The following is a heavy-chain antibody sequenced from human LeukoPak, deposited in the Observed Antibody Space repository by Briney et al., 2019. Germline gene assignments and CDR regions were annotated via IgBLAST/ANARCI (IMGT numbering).Heavy chain of an antibody. J-gene: IGHJ5*02. CDR3: ARALRDSNYGWFDP. CDR2: IYYSGAT. V-gene: IGHV4-59*11. Sequence: SETLSLTCTVSGVSIRSHYWSWIRQPPGKGLEWIGYIYYSGATKYNPSLKSRVTMSVDTSKNQFSLNLSSVTAADTALYYCARALRDSNYGWFDPWGEGTLVTVSS. D-gene: IGHD4-11*01. CDR1: GVSIRSHY.